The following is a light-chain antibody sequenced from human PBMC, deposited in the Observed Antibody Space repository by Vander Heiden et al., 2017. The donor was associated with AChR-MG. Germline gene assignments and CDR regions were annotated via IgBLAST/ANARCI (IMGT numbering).Light chain of an antibody. CDR2: DDS. V-gene: IGLV3-21*03. CDR3: QVWDNSSDLGV. CDR1: NIGIKS. Sequence: SYVLTQPPSVSVAPGKTARTTCGGTNIGIKSVHWYEQKPGQAPVLVVYDDSDRPSGIPGRFSGSNSGNTATLTISRVEAGDEADYYCQVWDNSSDLGVFGGGTKLTVL. J-gene: IGLJ3*02.